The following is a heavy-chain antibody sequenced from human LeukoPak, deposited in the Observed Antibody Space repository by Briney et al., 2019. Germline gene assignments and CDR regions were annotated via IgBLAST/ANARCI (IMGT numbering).Heavy chain of an antibody. CDR3: ARDLTYSGSWYDFDY. D-gene: IGHD6-13*01. CDR2: TNPKSGGT. CDR1: GYSFNGYY. V-gene: IGHV1-2*02. Sequence: ASVTVSCQASGYSFNGYYLHWVRRAPAQGLEWMGWTNPKSGGTNYAQKFQGSITMTRDTSISTAYMKLSRLGSDDTAVYYCARDLTYSGSWYDFDYWGQGTLVTVSS. J-gene: IGHJ4*02.